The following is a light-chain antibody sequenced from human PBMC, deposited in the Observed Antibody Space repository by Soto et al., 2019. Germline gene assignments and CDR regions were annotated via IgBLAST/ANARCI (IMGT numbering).Light chain of an antibody. CDR1: ESVSSN. CDR3: QQYKKWPPT. Sequence: EIVMTQSPATLSVSPGERATLSCRASESVSSNLAWYQQKPGQAPSLLIYDASTRATAIPARFSGSGSGTEFTLTISSPQSEDFAVYHCQQYKKWPPTFGQGTKLEIK. J-gene: IGKJ2*01. CDR2: DAS. V-gene: IGKV3-15*01.